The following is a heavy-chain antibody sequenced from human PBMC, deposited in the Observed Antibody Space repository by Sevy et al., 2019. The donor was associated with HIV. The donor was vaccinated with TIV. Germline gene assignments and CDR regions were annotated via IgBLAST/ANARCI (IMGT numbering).Heavy chain of an antibody. CDR3: ARDPDGSGHKFDY. V-gene: IGHV3-30*19. D-gene: IGHD2-15*01. Sequence: GGSLRLSCAASGFDFSNYVMHWVRQTPGKGLEWVAVTLHDESDKFYADSVKGRFTIFRDNSKNTLFLQMNSLTVEDTPVYYCARDPDGSGHKFDYWGQGTLVTVSS. CDR2: TLHDESDK. J-gene: IGHJ4*02. CDR1: GFDFSNYV.